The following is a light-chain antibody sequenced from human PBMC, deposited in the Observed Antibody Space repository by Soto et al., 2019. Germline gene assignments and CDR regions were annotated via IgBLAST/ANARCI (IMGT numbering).Light chain of an antibody. CDR1: QSISSW. CDR3: QQYNSYRRT. Sequence: DIQMTQSPSTLSASVGDRVTITCRASQSISSWLAWYQQKPGKAPKLLIYQASSLESGVTSRFSGSGSGKEFPLTISSLQPDDFATYYCQQYNSYRRTFGQGTKVEIK. J-gene: IGKJ1*01. CDR2: QAS. V-gene: IGKV1-5*03.